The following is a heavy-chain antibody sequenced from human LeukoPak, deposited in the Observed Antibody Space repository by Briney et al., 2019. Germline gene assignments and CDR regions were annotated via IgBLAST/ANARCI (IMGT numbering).Heavy chain of an antibody. Sequence: GGSLRLSCAASGFTLSSYAMHWVRQAPGKGLEWVSFISTSSSYIYYADSVKGRFTISRDNAKNSLYLQMNSLRAEDTAVYYCARASSSWYYFDYWGQGTLVTVSS. CDR3: ARASSSWYYFDY. V-gene: IGHV3-21*01. D-gene: IGHD6-13*01. CDR1: GFTLSSYA. CDR2: ISTSSSYI. J-gene: IGHJ4*02.